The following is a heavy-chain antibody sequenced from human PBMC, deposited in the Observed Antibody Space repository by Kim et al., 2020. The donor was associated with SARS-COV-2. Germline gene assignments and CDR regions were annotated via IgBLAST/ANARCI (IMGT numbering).Heavy chain of an antibody. CDR3: AREGIWSHFDS. CDR2: ISYSGST. D-gene: IGHD2-15*01. V-gene: IGHV4-59*13. J-gene: IGHJ4*02. Sequence: TLSLTCTVSGGSISTYFWSWIRQPPGKGLEWIGYISYSGSTSYNPSLKSRVTISVDTSKNQFSLKLSSVTAADTAVYYCAREGIWSHFDSWGQGTLVTVSS. CDR1: GGSISTYF.